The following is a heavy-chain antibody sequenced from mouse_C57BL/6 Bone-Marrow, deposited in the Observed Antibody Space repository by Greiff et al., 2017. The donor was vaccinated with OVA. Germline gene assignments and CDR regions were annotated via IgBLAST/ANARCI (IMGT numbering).Heavy chain of an antibody. J-gene: IGHJ1*03. CDR3: ARQVRGYWYFDV. V-gene: IGHV5-17*01. CDR1: GFTFSDYG. Sequence: EVKLMESGGGLVKPGGSLKLSCAASGFTFSDYGMHWVRQAPEKGLEWVAYISSGSGTIYYADTVKGRFTISRDNAKNTLFLQMTSLRSEDTAMYYCARQVRGYWYFDVWGTGTTVTVSS. CDR2: ISSGSGTI. D-gene: IGHD2-12*01.